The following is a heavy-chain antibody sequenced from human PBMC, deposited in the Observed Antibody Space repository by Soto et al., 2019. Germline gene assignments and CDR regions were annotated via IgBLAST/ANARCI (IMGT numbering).Heavy chain of an antibody. CDR2: IYWDDDK. V-gene: IGHV2-5*02. J-gene: IGHJ6*02. D-gene: IGHD2-21*02. Sequence: QITLKESGPTLVKPTQTRTLTCTFSGFSLSTSGVGVGWIRQPPGKALEWLALIYWDDDKRYSPSLRSRLTISKDTSKNQVVLTMTNMDPVDTATYYCIQSRCGGDCLQSYASHYYYGMDVWGQGTTVTVSS. CDR3: IQSRCGGDCLQSYASHYYYGMDV. CDR1: GFSLSTSGVG.